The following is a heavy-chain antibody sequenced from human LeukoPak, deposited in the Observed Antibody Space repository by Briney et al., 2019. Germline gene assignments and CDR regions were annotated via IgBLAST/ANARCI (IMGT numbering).Heavy chain of an antibody. CDR2: ISAYNGNT. CDR3: ASPRQLRIVADAFDF. Sequence: ASVKVSCKASGYTFTSYGISWVRQAPGQGLEWMGWISAYNGNTNYAQKLQGRVTMTTDTSTSTAYMELRSLRSDDTAVYYCASPRQLRIVADAFDFWGQGTMVTVSS. J-gene: IGHJ3*01. V-gene: IGHV1-18*01. D-gene: IGHD2-21*01. CDR1: GYTFTSYG.